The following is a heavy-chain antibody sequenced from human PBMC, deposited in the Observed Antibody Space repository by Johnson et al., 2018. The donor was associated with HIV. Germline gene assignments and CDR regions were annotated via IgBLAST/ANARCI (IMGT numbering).Heavy chain of an antibody. CDR3: ARGTLAAFDI. J-gene: IGHJ3*02. Sequence: VQLVESGGGVVQPGRSLRLSCAASGFTFSSYAMSWVRQAPGKGLEWVSGISWNSGSIGYVDSVKGRFTISRDNAKNSVYLQMNSLRAEDTAVYYCARGTLAAFDIWGQGTMVTVSS. CDR2: ISWNSGSI. D-gene: IGHD2-2*01. CDR1: GFTFSSYA. V-gene: IGHV3-20*04.